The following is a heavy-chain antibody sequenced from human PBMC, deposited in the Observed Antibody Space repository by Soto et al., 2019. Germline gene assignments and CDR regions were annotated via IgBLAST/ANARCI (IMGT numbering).Heavy chain of an antibody. CDR2: ISPLKGRT. J-gene: IGHJ1*01. CDR1: GYTFTSYG. V-gene: IGHV1-18*04. Sequence: QVQLVQSGPDLKRPGASMKVSCKAPGYTFTSYGITWVRQAPGQGLEWMAWISPLKGRTQYSQKAQGRVTLSTDTSSNTAYMEMTTLRVDDTAVYYCAMDYGDRPEYFKHWGQGTLVTVS. CDR3: AMDYGDRPEYFKH. D-gene: IGHD4-17*01.